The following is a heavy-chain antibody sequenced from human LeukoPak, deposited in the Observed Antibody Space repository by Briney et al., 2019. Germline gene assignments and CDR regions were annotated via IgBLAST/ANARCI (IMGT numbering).Heavy chain of an antibody. J-gene: IGHJ4*02. V-gene: IGHV3-15*01. D-gene: IGHD1-26*01. Sequence: GGSLRLSCAASGFTFSNAWLTWVRQAPGKGLDWVGRIKSKTDGGTTDYAAPVQGRFTISRDDSKNTLYLQMNSLKTEDTAVYYCTTYSGSYSFDYWGQGTLVTVSS. CDR3: TTYSGSYSFDY. CDR2: IKSKTDGGTT. CDR1: GFTFSNAW.